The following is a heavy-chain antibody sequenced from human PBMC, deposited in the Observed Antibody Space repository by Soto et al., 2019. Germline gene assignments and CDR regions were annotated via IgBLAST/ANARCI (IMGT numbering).Heavy chain of an antibody. CDR1: GFTFSSYE. CDR3: ARVGGADYYLGIVLRYFDWLPYGMDV. V-gene: IGHV3-48*03. CDR2: ISSSGSTI. D-gene: IGHD3-9*01. J-gene: IGHJ6*02. Sequence: PGGSLRLSXAPSGFTFSSYEMNWVSQASGKGLEWVSYISSSGSTIYYADSVKGRFTISRDNAKNSLYLQMNSLRAEDTAVYYCARVGGADYYLGIVLRYFDWLPYGMDVWGQGTTVTVSS.